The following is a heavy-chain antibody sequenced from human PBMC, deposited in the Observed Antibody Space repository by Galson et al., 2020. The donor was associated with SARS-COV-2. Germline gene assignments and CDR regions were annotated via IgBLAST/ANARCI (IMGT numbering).Heavy chain of an antibody. Sequence: ETSETLSLTCTVSGGSISSYYWSWIRQPAGKGLEWIGRIYTSGSTNYNPSLKTRVTMSVDTSKNQFSLKLSSVTAADTAVYYCARSYCSGGSCYSWGWFDPWGQGTLVTGSS. J-gene: IGHJ5*02. CDR2: IYTSGST. V-gene: IGHV4-4*07. CDR1: GGSISSYY. CDR3: ARSYCSGGSCYSWGWFDP. D-gene: IGHD2-15*01.